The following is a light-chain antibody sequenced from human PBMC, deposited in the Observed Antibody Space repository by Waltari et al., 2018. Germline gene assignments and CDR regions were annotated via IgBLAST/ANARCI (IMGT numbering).Light chain of an antibody. CDR3: TSFTSSRTYV. CDR1: SSDVGGYDY. V-gene: IGLV2-14*03. Sequence: PGQSIAISCTGTSSDVGGYDYVFWYQQHPGKVPKLIIYDVSARPSGVSNRFSGSKSGNTASLTISGLQAEDEADYYCTSFTSSRTYVFGTGTKVTVL. J-gene: IGLJ1*01. CDR2: DVS.